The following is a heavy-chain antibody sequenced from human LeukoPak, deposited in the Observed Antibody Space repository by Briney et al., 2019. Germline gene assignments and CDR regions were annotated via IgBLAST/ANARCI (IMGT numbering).Heavy chain of an antibody. CDR3: AREMDAHPRIVV. D-gene: IGHD2-21*01. CDR2: INYSGST. CDR1: GGSIGSFY. Sequence: SETLSLTCTVSGGSIGSFYWSWIRQYPGKGLEWIGYINYSGSTYYNPSLKSRVIISVDTSKNQFSLNLNSVTAADTAVYYCAREMDAHPRIVVWGQGTLVTVSS. J-gene: IGHJ1*01. V-gene: IGHV4-31*03.